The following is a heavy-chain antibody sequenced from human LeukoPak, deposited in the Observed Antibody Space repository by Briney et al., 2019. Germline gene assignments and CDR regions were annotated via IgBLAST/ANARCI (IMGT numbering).Heavy chain of an antibody. V-gene: IGHV4-39*07. Sequence: PSETLSLTCTVSGGSISTSSYYWGWIRQPPGKGLEWIGSIYYSGSTYYNPSLKSRVTISVDTSKNQFSLKLSSVIAADTAVYYCARSSFRVGGGAFDIWGQGTMVTVSS. D-gene: IGHD2-15*01. CDR1: GGSISTSSYY. CDR2: IYYSGST. CDR3: ARSSFRVGGGAFDI. J-gene: IGHJ3*02.